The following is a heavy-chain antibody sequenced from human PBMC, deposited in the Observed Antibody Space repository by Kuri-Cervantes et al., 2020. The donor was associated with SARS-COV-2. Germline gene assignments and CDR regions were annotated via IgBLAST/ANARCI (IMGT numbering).Heavy chain of an antibody. CDR2: ISGSGGST. J-gene: IGHJ4*02. CDR3: AKDRLTVAGWGLPGPLYYFDY. V-gene: IGHV3-23*01. D-gene: IGHD6-19*01. CDR1: GFTFSSYA. Sequence: GESLKISCAASGFTFSSYAMSWVRQAPGKGLEWVSAISGSGGSTYYADSVKGRFTISRDNSKNTLYLQMNSLRAEDTAVYYCAKDRLTVAGWGLPGPLYYFDYWGQGALVTVSS.